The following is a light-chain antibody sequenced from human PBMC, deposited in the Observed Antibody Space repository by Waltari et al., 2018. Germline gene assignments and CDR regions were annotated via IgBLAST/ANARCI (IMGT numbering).Light chain of an antibody. CDR2: GAS. J-gene: IGKJ4*01. Sequence: MLMTQPPATLSVSPAARATLPCRASQRVTRNLAWYQQKPGQAPRLLIYGASTRATGIPARFSRSGSGTEFTLSSSSLQSVDFAVYYCQQYNNWPLTFGGGTKVEIK. CDR3: QQYNNWPLT. CDR1: QRVTRN. V-gene: IGKV3-15*01.